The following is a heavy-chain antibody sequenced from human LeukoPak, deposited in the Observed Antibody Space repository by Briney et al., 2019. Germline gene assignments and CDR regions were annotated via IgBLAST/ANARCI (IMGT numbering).Heavy chain of an antibody. CDR2: ISGSGGST. CDR3: ARDGNGDYGPWYAFDI. D-gene: IGHD4-17*01. Sequence: GGSLRLSCAASGFTFSSYAMSWVRQAPGKGLEWVSAISGSGGSTYYADSVKGRFTISRDNSKNTLYLQMNSLRAEDTAVYYCARDGNGDYGPWYAFDIWGQGTMVTVSS. CDR1: GFTFSSYA. J-gene: IGHJ3*02. V-gene: IGHV3-23*01.